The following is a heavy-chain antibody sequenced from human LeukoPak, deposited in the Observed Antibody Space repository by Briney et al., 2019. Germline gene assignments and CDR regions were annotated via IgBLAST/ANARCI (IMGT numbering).Heavy chain of an antibody. J-gene: IGHJ5*02. CDR3: ARTDYGDFKWFDP. V-gene: IGHV3-53*01. D-gene: IGHD4-17*01. Sequence: PGGSLRLSCAASGFTFSSYSMNWVRQAPGKGLEWVSIIYSDGSTYYADSVKGRFTISRDNSKNTLYLQMNSLRAEDTAVYYCARTDYGDFKWFDPWGQGTLVTVSS. CDR1: GFTFSSYS. CDR2: IYSDGST.